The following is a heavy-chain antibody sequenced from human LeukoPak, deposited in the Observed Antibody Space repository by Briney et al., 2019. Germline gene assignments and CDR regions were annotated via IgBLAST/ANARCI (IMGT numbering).Heavy chain of an antibody. V-gene: IGHV4-59*01. Sequence: SETLSLTCTVSDGSINSFYWSWIRQSPGKGLEWIGYIYYSGSTNYNPSLKSRVTISVDTSKNQFSLNLNSVTAADTAVYYCARAVAYGIDTGYFDYWGQGTLVTVSS. D-gene: IGHD2-8*02. CDR2: IYYSGST. J-gene: IGHJ4*02. CDR3: ARAVAYGIDTGYFDY. CDR1: DGSINSFY.